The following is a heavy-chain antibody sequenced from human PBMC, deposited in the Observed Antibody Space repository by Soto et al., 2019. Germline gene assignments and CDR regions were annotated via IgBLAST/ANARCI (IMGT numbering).Heavy chain of an antibody. V-gene: IGHV3-23*01. Sequence: EVQLLESGGGLVQPGGSLRLSCAASGFTFTTYVMSWVRLAPGKGLEWLTAISGTGGNTYYADSVKGRFTISRDNSKSTLYVQMNNLRAEDTAIYYCAKYYGWRGGMDVWGQGTTVTVSS. D-gene: IGHD3-10*01. CDR2: ISGTGGNT. CDR1: GFTFTTYV. CDR3: AKYYGWRGGMDV. J-gene: IGHJ6*02.